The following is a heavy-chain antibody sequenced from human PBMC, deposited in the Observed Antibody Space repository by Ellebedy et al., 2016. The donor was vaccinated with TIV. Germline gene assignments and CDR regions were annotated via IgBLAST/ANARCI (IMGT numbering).Heavy chain of an antibody. CDR1: RYTFTSYY. Sequence: ASVKVSXKASRYTFTSYYMHWVRQAPGQGLEWMGIINPSGGSTSYAQKFQGRVTMTRDTSTSTVYMELSSLRSEDTAVYYCAGTGQSYDYGDYVTYWGQGTLVTVSS. CDR2: INPSGGST. CDR3: AGTGQSYDYGDYVTY. V-gene: IGHV1-46*01. D-gene: IGHD4-17*01. J-gene: IGHJ4*02.